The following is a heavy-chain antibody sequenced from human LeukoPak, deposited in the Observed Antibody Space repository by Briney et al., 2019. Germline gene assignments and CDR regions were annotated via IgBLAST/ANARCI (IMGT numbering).Heavy chain of an antibody. J-gene: IGHJ4*02. D-gene: IGHD6-13*01. CDR1: GFTFSSYG. V-gene: IGHV3-30*18. CDR3: AKGEYSSSWYLFDY. CDR2: ISYDGSNK. Sequence: PGRSLRLSCAASGFTFSSYGMHWVRQAPGKGLEWVAVISYDGSNKYYADSVKGRFTISRDNSKNTLYLQMNSLRAEDTALYYCAKGEYSSSWYLFDYWGRGTLVTVSS.